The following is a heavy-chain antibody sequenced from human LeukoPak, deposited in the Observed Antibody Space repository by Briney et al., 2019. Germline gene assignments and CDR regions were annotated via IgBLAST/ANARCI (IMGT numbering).Heavy chain of an antibody. J-gene: IGHJ4*02. CDR2: IYSGGST. Sequence: SGGSLRLSCAASGFIVSSNYMSWVRQAPGKGLEWVSDIYSGGSTYYADSVKGRFTISRDNSKNTLYLQMNSLRAEDTAVYYCAPIAIRSGYWGQGTLVTVSS. CDR1: GFIVSSNY. D-gene: IGHD3-9*01. CDR3: APIAIRSGY. V-gene: IGHV3-66*01.